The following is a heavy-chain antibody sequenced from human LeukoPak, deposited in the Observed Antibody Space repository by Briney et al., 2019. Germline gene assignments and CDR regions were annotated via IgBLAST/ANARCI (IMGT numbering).Heavy chain of an antibody. CDR1: GGSFSGYY. V-gene: IGHV4-34*01. CDR2: INHSGST. CDR3: ARDRIGYFDY. Sequence: SETLSLTCAVYGGSFSGYYWSWIRQPPGKGLEWIGEINHSGSTNYNPSLKSRVTISVDTSKNQFSLKLSSVTAADTAVYYCARDRIGYFDYWGLGTLVTVSS. J-gene: IGHJ4*02. D-gene: IGHD2/OR15-2a*01.